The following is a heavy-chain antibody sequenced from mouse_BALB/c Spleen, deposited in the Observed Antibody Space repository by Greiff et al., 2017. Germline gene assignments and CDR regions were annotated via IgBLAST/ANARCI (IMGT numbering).Heavy chain of an antibody. D-gene: IGHD2-1*01. CDR1: GFTFSSYA. J-gene: IGHJ4*01. CDR3: ARSLYGNPYYYAMDY. V-gene: IGHV5-6-5*01. CDR2: ISSGGST. Sequence: EVKLVESGGGLVKPGGSLKLSCAASGFTFSSYAMSWVRQTPEKRLEWVASISSGGSTYYPDSVKGRFTISRDNARNILYLQMSSLRSEDTAMYYCARSLYGNPYYYAMDYWGQGTSVTVSS.